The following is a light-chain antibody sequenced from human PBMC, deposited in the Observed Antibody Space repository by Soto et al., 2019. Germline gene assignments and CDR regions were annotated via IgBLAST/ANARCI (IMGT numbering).Light chain of an antibody. CDR2: GAS. Sequence: EIVLTQSPGALSLSPGERVTLSCRASQSVSSSYLGWYQQKPGQSPRLLIYGASSRATGIPDRFSGSGSGTDFTLTISRPEAEDFAVYYCHHYVTSVWTFGQGTKAEIK. V-gene: IGKV3-20*01. CDR1: QSVSSSY. CDR3: HHYVTSVWT. J-gene: IGKJ1*01.